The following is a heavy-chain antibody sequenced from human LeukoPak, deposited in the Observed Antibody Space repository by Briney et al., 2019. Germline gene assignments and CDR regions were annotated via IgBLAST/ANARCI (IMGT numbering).Heavy chain of an antibody. CDR3: ARGGSSWPYYYYYYMDV. J-gene: IGHJ6*03. CDR2: ITPNSGGT. Sequence: GASVKVSCKASGYTFTGYYMRWVRQAPGQGLEWMGRITPNSGGTNYAQKFQGRVTMTRDTSISTAYMELSRLRSDDTAVYYCARGGSSWPYYYYYYMDVWGKGTTVTVSS. V-gene: IGHV1-2*06. CDR1: GYTFTGYY. D-gene: IGHD6-13*01.